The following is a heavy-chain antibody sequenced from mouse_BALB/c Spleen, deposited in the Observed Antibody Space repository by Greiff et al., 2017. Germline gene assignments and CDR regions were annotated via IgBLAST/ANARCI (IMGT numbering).Heavy chain of an antibody. D-gene: IGHD1-1*01. CDR2: INPGSGGT. V-gene: IGHV1-54*01. CDR3: ARRGYYGSDY. Sequence: QVQLQQSGAELVRPGTSVKVSCKASGYAFTNYLIEWVKQRPGQGLEWIGVINPGSGGTNYNEKFKGKATLTADKSSSTAYMQLSSLTSDDSAVYFCARRGYYGSDYWGQGTTLTVSS. CDR1: GYAFTNYL. J-gene: IGHJ2*01.